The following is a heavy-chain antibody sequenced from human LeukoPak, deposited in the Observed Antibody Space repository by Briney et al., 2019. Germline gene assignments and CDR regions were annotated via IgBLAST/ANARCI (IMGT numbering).Heavy chain of an antibody. J-gene: IGHJ4*02. Sequence: SETLSLTCAVSGGSISSNNWWSWFRQGPGKGLEWIGEIYHGGSTYYNPSLKSRVTISVDTSKNQFSLKLSSVTAADTATYYCAKHYMGPYDNRGLDYWSQGSLVTVSS. D-gene: IGHD3-10*01. CDR3: AKHYMGPYDNRGLDY. V-gene: IGHV4-4*02. CDR1: GGSISSNNW. CDR2: IYHGGST.